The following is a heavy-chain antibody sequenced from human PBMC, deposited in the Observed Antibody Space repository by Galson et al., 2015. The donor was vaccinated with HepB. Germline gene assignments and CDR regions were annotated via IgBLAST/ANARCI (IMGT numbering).Heavy chain of an antibody. V-gene: IGHV3-48*02. CDR3: ARSRGWFGY. CDR1: GFSFSSLG. Sequence: SLRLSCAASGFSFSSLGMNWVRQAPGKGLEWVSYISNSGSAIYYADSVQGRFTISRDNAENSLYLQMNSLRDDDTAVYYCARSRGWFGYWGQGTLVTVSS. D-gene: IGHD6-19*01. CDR2: ISNSGSAI. J-gene: IGHJ4*02.